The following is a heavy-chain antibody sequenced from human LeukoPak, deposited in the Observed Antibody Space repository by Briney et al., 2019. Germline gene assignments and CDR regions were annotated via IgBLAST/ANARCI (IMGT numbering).Heavy chain of an antibody. J-gene: IGHJ4*02. Sequence: TGGSLRLSCAASGFTFSSYAMNWVRQAPGKGPEWVSVIRGGGGSTYYADSVKGRFTISRDNSKNTMYLQMNSLRAEDTAVYYCAKDWGSGWYLDYWGQGTLVTVSS. V-gene: IGHV3-23*01. CDR2: IRGGGGST. CDR3: AKDWGSGWYLDY. D-gene: IGHD6-19*01. CDR1: GFTFSSYA.